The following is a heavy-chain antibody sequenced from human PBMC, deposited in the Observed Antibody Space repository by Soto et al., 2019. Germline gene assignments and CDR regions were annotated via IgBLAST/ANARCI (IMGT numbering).Heavy chain of an antibody. CDR3: AEVSGDYVGASPWRSGMDV. V-gene: IGHV3-23*01. J-gene: IGHJ6*02. CDR2: ISGSGGST. Sequence: PGGSLRLSCAASGFTFSTYAMSWVRQAPGKGPEWVSTISGSGGSTNYADSVKGRFTVSRDNSKNTLYLQMNSLRAEDTAVYHCAEVSGDYVGASPWRSGMDVWGQGTTVTVSS. D-gene: IGHD4-17*01. CDR1: GFTFSTYA.